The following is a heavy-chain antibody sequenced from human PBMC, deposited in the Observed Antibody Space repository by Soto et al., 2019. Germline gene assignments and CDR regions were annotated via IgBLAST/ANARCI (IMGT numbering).Heavy chain of an antibody. CDR1: GYTFTSYD. CDR2: MNPNSGNT. D-gene: IGHD4-17*01. J-gene: IGHJ5*02. V-gene: IGHV1-8*01. CDR3: ARVTVPTDNGFSP. Sequence: QVQLVQSGAEVKKPGASVKVSCKASGYTFTSYDINWVRQATGQGLEWMGWMNPNSGNTGYAQKFQGRVTMTRNTAITPAYMGRSSRRSEDPAVYYGARVTVPTDNGFSPWGQGPLVPAS.